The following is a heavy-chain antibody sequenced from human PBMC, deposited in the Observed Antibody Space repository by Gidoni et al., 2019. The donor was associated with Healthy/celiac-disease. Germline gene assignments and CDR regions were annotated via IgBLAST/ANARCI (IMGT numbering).Heavy chain of an antibody. D-gene: IGHD6-19*01. Sequence: QVQLVESGGGVVQPGRSLRLSCAASGFTFSSYGMHWVRQAPGKGLEWVAVIWYDGSNKYYADSVKGRFTISRDNSKNTLYLQMNSLRAEDTAVYYCARGAVAANLGDYWGQGTLVTVSS. J-gene: IGHJ4*02. CDR3: ARGAVAANLGDY. V-gene: IGHV3-33*01. CDR1: GFTFSSYG. CDR2: IWYDGSNK.